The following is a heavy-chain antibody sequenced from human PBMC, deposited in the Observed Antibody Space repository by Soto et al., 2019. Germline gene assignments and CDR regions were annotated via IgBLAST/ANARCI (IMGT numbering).Heavy chain of an antibody. J-gene: IGHJ4*02. Sequence: VQLVESGGGLVQPGGSLRLSCAASGFTFSTYEMNWFRQAPGKGLEWVSYISSSGNTIYYADSVKGRFTISRDNSKNSLYLQMNSLRAEDTAVYYCAKEIGTNPYFDYWGQGTLVTVSS. CDR3: AKEIGTNPYFDY. CDR2: ISSSGNTI. V-gene: IGHV3-48*03. CDR1: GFTFSTYE. D-gene: IGHD1-26*01.